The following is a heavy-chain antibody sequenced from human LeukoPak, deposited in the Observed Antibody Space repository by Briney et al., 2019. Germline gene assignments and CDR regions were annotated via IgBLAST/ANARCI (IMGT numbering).Heavy chain of an antibody. J-gene: IGHJ5*02. D-gene: IGHD3-10*01. V-gene: IGHV3-21*01. CDR3: ARDLGRGFDP. CDR1: GFTFSSYS. Sequence: GGSLRLSCAASGFTFSSYSMNWVRQAPGKGLEWVSSISSSSSHIYYADSVKGRFTISRDNAKNSLYLQMNSLRAEDTAVYYCARDLGRGFDPWGQGTLVTVSS. CDR2: ISSSSSHI.